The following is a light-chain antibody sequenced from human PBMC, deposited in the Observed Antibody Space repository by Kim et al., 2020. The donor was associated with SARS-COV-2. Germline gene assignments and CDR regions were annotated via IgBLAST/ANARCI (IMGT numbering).Light chain of an antibody. Sequence: EIALTQSPGTLSLSPGERATLSCRASQSVSSSYLAWYQQKPGQAPRLLIYDASNRATGIPDRFSGSGSGTDFTLTISRLEPEDFAVYYCQQYGSSPQTFGQGTKVEIK. CDR1: QSVSSSY. J-gene: IGKJ1*01. V-gene: IGKV3-20*01. CDR2: DAS. CDR3: QQYGSSPQT.